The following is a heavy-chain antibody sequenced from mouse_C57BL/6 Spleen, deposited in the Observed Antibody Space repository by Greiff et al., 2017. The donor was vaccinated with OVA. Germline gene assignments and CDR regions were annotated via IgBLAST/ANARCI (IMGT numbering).Heavy chain of an antibody. CDR2: IWGGGST. J-gene: IGHJ4*01. D-gene: IGHD1-1*01. CDR3: AKRRYGSRTGAMDY. CDR1: GFSLTSSG. Sequence: VMLVESGPGLVAPSQSLSITCTVSGFSLTSSGVDWVRQPPGQGLEWLGVIWGGGSTNYNSALMSRLSISKDNSKSQVFLKMNRLQTDDTAMYYCAKRRYGSRTGAMDYWGQGTSVTVAS. V-gene: IGHV2-9*01.